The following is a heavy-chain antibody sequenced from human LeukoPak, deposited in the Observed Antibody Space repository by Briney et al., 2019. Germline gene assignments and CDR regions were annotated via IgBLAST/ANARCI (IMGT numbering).Heavy chain of an antibody. Sequence: GASVKVSCKVSGYTFSSYAIHWVRQAPGQRLEWMGWINAGNGDTKYSQKFQGRVTITRDTSATTAYMELSSLRSEDTAVYYCTRGTGCTGGSCSYYGMDVWGQGTTVTVSS. CDR3: TRGTGCTGGSCSYYGMDV. CDR1: GYTFSSYA. D-gene: IGHD2-15*01. CDR2: INAGNGDT. J-gene: IGHJ6*02. V-gene: IGHV1-3*01.